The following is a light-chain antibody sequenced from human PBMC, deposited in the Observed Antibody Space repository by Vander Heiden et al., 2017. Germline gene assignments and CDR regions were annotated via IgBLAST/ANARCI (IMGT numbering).Light chain of an antibody. V-gene: IGLV2-14*01. CDR1: SSDVGGYNY. J-gene: IGLJ2*01. Sequence: QSALTQPASVSGSPGQSITIHCTGTSSDVGGYNYVSWYQQHPGKAPKLMIYEVSNRPSGVSNRFSGSKSGNTASLTISGLQAEDEADYYCSSYTSSSTLGVFGGGTKLTVL. CDR2: EVS. CDR3: SSYTSSSTLGV.